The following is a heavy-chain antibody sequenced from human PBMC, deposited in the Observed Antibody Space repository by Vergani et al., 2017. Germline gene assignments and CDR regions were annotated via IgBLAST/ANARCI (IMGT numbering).Heavy chain of an antibody. Sequence: QVQLQESDPGLVKPSQTLSLTCTVSGGSISSGDYYWSWIRQPPGKGREWIGYIYYSGNTYYNPSLKSRVTISLDTSKNQLSLKLSSVTAADTAVYYCARGGSSSYDYYYAMDVWGQGTTVTVSS. D-gene: IGHD6-13*01. CDR2: IYYSGNT. CDR3: ARGGSSSYDYYYAMDV. J-gene: IGHJ6*02. V-gene: IGHV4-30-4*08. CDR1: GGSISSGDYY.